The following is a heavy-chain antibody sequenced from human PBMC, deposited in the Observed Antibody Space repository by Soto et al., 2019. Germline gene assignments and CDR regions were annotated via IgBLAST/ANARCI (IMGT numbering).Heavy chain of an antibody. J-gene: IGHJ6*02. CDR2: IHHSGSS. V-gene: IGHV4-34*01. Sequence: PSETLSLACAVNGGSFSDHYWTWIRQPPGKGMEWIGEIHHSGSSHYNPSFKSRATISLDTSKNQFSLDLRSVTAADTAMYYCARHTLKVYYGSRSYYNHGMDVWGQGTPVTVSS. D-gene: IGHD3-10*01. CDR3: ARHTLKVYYGSRSYYNHGMDV. CDR1: GGSFSDHY.